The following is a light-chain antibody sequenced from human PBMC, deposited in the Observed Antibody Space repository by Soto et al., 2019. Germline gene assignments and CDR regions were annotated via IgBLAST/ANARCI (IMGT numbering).Light chain of an antibody. V-gene: IGLV2-23*01. Sequence: QSVLTKPASVSGSPGQSITISCTGTSREVGSSNLVSWYQQHPGKAPKLIIYEGSRRPSGVSGRFSGSKSGNTASLTISGLQAEDEADYYCCSFAGSTTFYVFGTGTKVTVL. CDR2: EGS. CDR1: SREVGSSNL. CDR3: CSFAGSTTFYV. J-gene: IGLJ1*01.